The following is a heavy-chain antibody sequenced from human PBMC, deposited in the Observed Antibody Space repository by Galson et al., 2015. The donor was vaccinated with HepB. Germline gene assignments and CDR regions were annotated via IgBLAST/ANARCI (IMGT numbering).Heavy chain of an antibody. Sequence: SVKVSCKASGGTFSSYAISWVRQAPGQGLEWMGRIIPILGIANYAQKFQGRVTITADKSTSTAYMELSSLRSEDTAVYYCARDSGIDAFDIWGQGTMITVSS. CDR1: GGTFSSYA. J-gene: IGHJ3*02. CDR2: IIPILGIA. V-gene: IGHV1-69*04. CDR3: ARDSGIDAFDI.